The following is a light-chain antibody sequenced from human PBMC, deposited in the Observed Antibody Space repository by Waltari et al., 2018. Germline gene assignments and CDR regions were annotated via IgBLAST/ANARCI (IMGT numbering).Light chain of an antibody. CDR2: KDK. CDR3: QSGDRRITYV. V-gene: IGLV3-25*03. Sequence: SFELTQPPSVSVSPGQTARITCTGDVLPKQLTFLYQQKPGQAPVLVIYKDKERPSGIPERFSGSSSGTTATLTITGVQAEDEADYYCQSGDRRITYVFGTGTKVIAL. J-gene: IGLJ1*01. CDR1: VLPKQL.